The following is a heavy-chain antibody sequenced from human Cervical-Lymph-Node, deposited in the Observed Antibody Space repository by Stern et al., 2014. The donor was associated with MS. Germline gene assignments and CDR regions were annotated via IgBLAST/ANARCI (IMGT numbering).Heavy chain of an antibody. Sequence: VHLVESGGGVVQPGGSLRLSCAASGFTFSSHVMHWVRQAPGKGLEWVAVIGHEENNNEYADTVKSRFTISRDNANNTLSRQMTSERAEDTAVYYCVREEGDFDYWGQGTLVTVSS. CDR2: IGHEENNN. CDR3: VREEGDFDY. V-gene: IGHV3-30-3*01. CDR1: GFTFSSHV. J-gene: IGHJ4*02.